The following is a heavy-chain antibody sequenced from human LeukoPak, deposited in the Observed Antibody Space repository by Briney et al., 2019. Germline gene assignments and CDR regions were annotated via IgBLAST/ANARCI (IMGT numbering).Heavy chain of an antibody. CDR2: ISHSGSTI. Sequence: GVSLRLSCAASGFTFSDYYMSWIRQAPGKGLEWVSYISHSGSTIYYADSVRGRFSISRDNAQNSLYLQMNSLRAEDTAMYYCAREPHRYYGSKPHFDYWGQGTLVTVSS. CDR1: GFTFSDYY. J-gene: IGHJ4*02. CDR3: AREPHRYYGSKPHFDY. V-gene: IGHV3-11*01. D-gene: IGHD4-23*01.